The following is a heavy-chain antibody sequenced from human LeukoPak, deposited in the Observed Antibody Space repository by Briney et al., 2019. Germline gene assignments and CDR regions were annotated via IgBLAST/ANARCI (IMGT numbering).Heavy chain of an antibody. D-gene: IGHD4-17*01. CDR1: GGSFSGYY. CDR3: ARLLSRVTTRGRGAFDI. Sequence: SETLSLTCAVYGGSFSGYYWSWIRQPPGKGLEWIGEISHSGSTNYNQSLKSRVTISIDTSKNQFSLKLSSVTAADTAVYYCARLLSRVTTRGRGAFDIWSQGTMVTVSS. V-gene: IGHV4-34*01. CDR2: ISHSGST. J-gene: IGHJ3*02.